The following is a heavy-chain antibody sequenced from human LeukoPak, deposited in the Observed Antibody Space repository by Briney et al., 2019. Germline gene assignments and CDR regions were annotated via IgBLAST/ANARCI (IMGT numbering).Heavy chain of an antibody. CDR2: IYYTGTT. Sequence: SETLSLTCSVSGGSISIYYWTWIRQVPGKGLEWIGYIYYTGTTNYNPLFESRATISVDTSKNQFSLKLTSVTAADTAVYFCARGEDFERYYLAYWGQGTLVTVSS. CDR1: GGSISIYY. V-gene: IGHV4-59*01. CDR3: ARGEDFERYYLAY. D-gene: IGHD3-9*01. J-gene: IGHJ4*02.